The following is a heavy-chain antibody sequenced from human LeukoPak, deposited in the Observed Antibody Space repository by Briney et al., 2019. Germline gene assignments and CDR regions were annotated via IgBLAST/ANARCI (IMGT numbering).Heavy chain of an antibody. D-gene: IGHD1-26*01. V-gene: IGHV1-18*01. CDR3: ARDLYSGSYRTTFFSDY. J-gene: IGHJ4*02. CDR1: GYTFTSYG. CDR2: ISAYNGNT. Sequence: ASVKVSCKASGYTFTSYGISWVRQAPGQGLEWMGWISAYNGNTNYAQKLQGRVTMTTDTSTSTAYMELRSLRSDDTAVYYCARDLYSGSYRTTFFSDYWGQGTLVTVSS.